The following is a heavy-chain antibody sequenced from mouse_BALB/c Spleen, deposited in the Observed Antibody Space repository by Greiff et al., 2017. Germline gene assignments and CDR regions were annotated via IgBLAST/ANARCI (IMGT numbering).Heavy chain of an antibody. Sequence: VQLQQSGTVLARPGASVKMSCKASGYSFTSYWMHWVKQRPGQGLEWIGAIYPGNSDTSYNQKFKGKAKLTAVTSASTAYVELSSLTNEDSAVYYCTRRPLYYGSSYFDYWGQGTTLTVSS. CDR1: GYSFTSYW. CDR2: IYPGNSDT. CDR3: TRRPLYYGSSYFDY. V-gene: IGHV1-5*01. D-gene: IGHD1-1*01. J-gene: IGHJ2*01.